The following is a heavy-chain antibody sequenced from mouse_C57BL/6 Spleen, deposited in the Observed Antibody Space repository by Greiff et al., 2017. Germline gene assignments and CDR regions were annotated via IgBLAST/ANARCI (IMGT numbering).Heavy chain of an antibody. V-gene: IGHV5-16*01. CDR3: ARLDGYYGNFDY. CDR1: GFTFSDYY. J-gene: IGHJ2*01. D-gene: IGHD2-3*01. Sequence: EVQRVESEGGLVQPGSSMKLSCTASGFTFSDYYMAWVRQVPEQGLEWVANINYDSSSTYYLDSLKSRFIISRDNANNILYLQLSSLTSEDTAAYLLARLDGYYGNFDYWGQGTTLTVSS. CDR2: INYDSSST.